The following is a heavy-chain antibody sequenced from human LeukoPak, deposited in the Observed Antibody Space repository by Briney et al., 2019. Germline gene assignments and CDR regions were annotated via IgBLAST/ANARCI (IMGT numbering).Heavy chain of an antibody. CDR3: AKDALNYYDSSGYIGY. CDR2: ISWNSGSI. D-gene: IGHD3-22*01. V-gene: IGHV3-9*01. J-gene: IGHJ4*02. CDR1: GFTFDDYA. Sequence: GGSLRLSCAASGFTFDDYAMHWVRQAPGKGLEWVSGISWNSGSIGYADSVKGRFTISRDNAKSSLYLQMNSLRAEDTALYYCAKDALNYYDSSGYIGYWGQGTLVTVSS.